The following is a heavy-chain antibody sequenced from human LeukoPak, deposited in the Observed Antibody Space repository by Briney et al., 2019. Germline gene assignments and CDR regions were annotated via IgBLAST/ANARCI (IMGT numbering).Heavy chain of an antibody. D-gene: IGHD3-3*01. Sequence: PSETLSLTCTVSGGSISSYYWSWIRQPPGKGLEWIGYIYYSGSTNYNPSLKSRVTISVDTSKNQFSLKLSSVTAADTAVHYCAREETYYDFWSGYYVLSGKEGGNYYYYMDVWGKGTTVTVSS. CDR2: IYYSGST. CDR1: GGSISSYY. J-gene: IGHJ6*03. CDR3: AREETYYDFWSGYYVLSGKEGGNYYYYMDV. V-gene: IGHV4-59*12.